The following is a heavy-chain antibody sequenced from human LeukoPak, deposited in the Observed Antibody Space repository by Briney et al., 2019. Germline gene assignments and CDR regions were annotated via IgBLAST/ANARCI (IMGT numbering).Heavy chain of an antibody. CDR3: ARLATDGWWLPTEDMDV. Sequence: PSETLSLTCAVYGGSFSGYYWSWIRQPPGKGLEWIGEINHSGSTNYNPSLKSRVTISVDTSKNQFSLKLSSVTAADTAVYYCARLATDGWWLPTEDMDVWGKGTTVTVSS. V-gene: IGHV4-34*01. CDR1: GGSFSGYY. J-gene: IGHJ6*03. D-gene: IGHD2-15*01. CDR2: INHSGST.